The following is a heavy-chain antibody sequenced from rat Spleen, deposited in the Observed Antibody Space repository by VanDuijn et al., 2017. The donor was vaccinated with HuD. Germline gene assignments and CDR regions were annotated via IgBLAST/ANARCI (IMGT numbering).Heavy chain of an antibody. CDR2: INSAGST. CDR3: ARSDYGGYEDY. D-gene: IGHD1-11*01. Sequence: EVQLQESGPGLVKPSQSLSLTCSVTGYSITSSYRWNWIRKFPGNKLEWMGYINSAGSTNYNPSLKSRISITRDTSKNQFFLQVNSVTTEDTATYYCARSDYGGYEDYWGQGVMVTVSS. V-gene: IGHV3-3*01. J-gene: IGHJ2*01. CDR1: GYSITSSYR.